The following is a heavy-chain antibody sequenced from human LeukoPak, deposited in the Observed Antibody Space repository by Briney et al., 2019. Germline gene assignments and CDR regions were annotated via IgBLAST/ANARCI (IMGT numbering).Heavy chain of an antibody. V-gene: IGHV3-53*01. D-gene: IGHD3-10*01. Sequence: GGSLRLSCAASGFTVSSNYMSWVRQAPGKGLEWVSVIYSGGSTYYADSVKGRFTISRDNSKSTLYIQMNSLRAEGTAVYYCARAKPKNMVRGLIMRRESRYYFDYWGQGTLVTVSS. CDR2: IYSGGST. CDR3: ARAKPKNMVRGLIMRRESRYYFDY. CDR1: GFTVSSNY. J-gene: IGHJ4*02.